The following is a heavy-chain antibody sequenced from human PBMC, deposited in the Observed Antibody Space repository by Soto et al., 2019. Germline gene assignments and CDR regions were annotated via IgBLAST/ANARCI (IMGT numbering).Heavy chain of an antibody. Sequence: PGGSLRLSCAASGFTFSSYAMGWVRQAPGKGLEWVSAISDSGGSTYYADSVKGRFTISRDNSKNTLYLQMNSLRAEDTAVYYCAKADSSSPLGYFDYWGQGTLVTV. V-gene: IGHV3-23*01. CDR3: AKADSSSPLGYFDY. D-gene: IGHD6-6*01. CDR2: ISDSGGST. J-gene: IGHJ4*02. CDR1: GFTFSSYA.